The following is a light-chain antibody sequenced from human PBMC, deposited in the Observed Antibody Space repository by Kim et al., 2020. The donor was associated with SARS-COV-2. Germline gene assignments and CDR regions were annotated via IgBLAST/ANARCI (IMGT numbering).Light chain of an antibody. J-gene: IGKJ1*01. V-gene: IGKV3-15*01. CDR1: QSVSSN. Sequence: SVSPGERATLYCRASQSVSSNLAWYQQKPGQAPRLLIYGASTRATGIPARFSGSGSGTEFTLTISSLQSEDFAVYYCQQYNNWWTFGQGTKVDIK. CDR2: GAS. CDR3: QQYNNWWT.